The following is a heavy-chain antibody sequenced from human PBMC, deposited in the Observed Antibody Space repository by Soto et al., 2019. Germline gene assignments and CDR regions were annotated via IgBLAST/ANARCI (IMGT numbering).Heavy chain of an antibody. D-gene: IGHD2-15*01. Sequence: GASVKVSCKASGYTFTSYGISWVRQAPGQGLEWMGWISAYNGNTNYAQKLQGRVTMTTDTSTSTAYMELRSMRSDDTAVYYCARDRSDIVVVVAVTDWFDPWGQGTLVTVSS. CDR2: ISAYNGNT. CDR3: ARDRSDIVVVVAVTDWFDP. CDR1: GYTFTSYG. J-gene: IGHJ5*02. V-gene: IGHV1-18*01.